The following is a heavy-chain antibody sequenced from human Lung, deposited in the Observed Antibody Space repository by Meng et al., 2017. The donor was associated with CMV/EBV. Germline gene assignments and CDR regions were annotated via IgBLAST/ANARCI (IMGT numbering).Heavy chain of an antibody. CDR1: GNVFSTFA. V-gene: IGHV1-69*13. J-gene: IGHJ4*02. Sequence: SXXVSXKTSGNVFSTFAVSWLRQTPGQGLEWMGGVVRPFGTANYVQKFQGRVTITADASSTTAYMALRNLESEDTDIYFCARDVPRAGGTGSQFDLWGQGTLVTVSS. D-gene: IGHD3/OR15-3a*01. CDR2: VVRPFGTA. CDR3: ARDVPRAGGTGSQFDL.